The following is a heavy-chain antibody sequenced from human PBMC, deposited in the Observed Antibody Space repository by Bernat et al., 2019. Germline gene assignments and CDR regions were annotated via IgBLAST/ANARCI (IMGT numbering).Heavy chain of an antibody. CDR1: GFTFSSYA. Sequence: EVQLLESGGGLVQPGGSLRLSCAASGFTFSSYAMSWVRQAPGKGLEWVSAISGSGGSTYSADSVKGRFTIYRDNSKNTIYLQMNSLRAEDTAVYYCAKSLGYCSGGSCYDFPDTYYFDYWGQGTLVTVSS. V-gene: IGHV3-23*01. J-gene: IGHJ4*02. D-gene: IGHD2-15*01. CDR2: ISGSGGST. CDR3: AKSLGYCSGGSCYDFPDTYYFDY.